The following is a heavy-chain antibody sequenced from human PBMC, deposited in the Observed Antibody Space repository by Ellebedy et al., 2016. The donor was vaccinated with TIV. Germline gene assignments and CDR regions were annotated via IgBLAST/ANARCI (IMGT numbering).Heavy chain of an antibody. CDR2: ISTHSGNT. V-gene: IGHV1-18*01. CDR1: GYTFTSNG. CDR3: ARGLINYYDSKRAVRPTTTNWFDP. Sequence: AASVKVSCKASGYTFTSNGISWVRQAPGQGLEWMGWISTHSGNTNYAQKVQGRVTMTTDTSTSTAYMELRSLRSEDTAVYYCARGLINYYDSKRAVRPTTTNWFDPWGQGTLVTVSS. J-gene: IGHJ5*02. D-gene: IGHD3-22*01.